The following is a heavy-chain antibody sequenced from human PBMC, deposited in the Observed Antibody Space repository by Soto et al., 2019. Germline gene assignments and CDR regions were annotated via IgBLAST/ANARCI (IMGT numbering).Heavy chain of an antibody. CDR2: IYDTESA. Sequence: QVQLQESGPGLVKPSQTLSLTCSVSGESISSGGYYWSWIRHLPGKGLEWIGYIYDTESAYYNPSLKSRVSISMDTSENHFAMRLTSVTAADSAVYYCARASSSSSAADYCGQGLQVTVSS. D-gene: IGHD6-6*01. CDR3: ARASSSSSAADY. V-gene: IGHV4-31*03. CDR1: GESISSGGYY. J-gene: IGHJ4*02.